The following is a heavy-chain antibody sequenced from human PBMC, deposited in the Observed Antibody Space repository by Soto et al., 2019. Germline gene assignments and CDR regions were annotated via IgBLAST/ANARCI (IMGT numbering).Heavy chain of an antibody. CDR1: GYSFTSYW. CDR3: ARPQVGAPPFDY. CDR2: IDPSDSYT. Sequence: PGESLKISWKGSGYSFTSYWISWVRQMPGKGLEWMGRIDPSDSYTNYSPSFQGHVTISADKSISTAYLQWSSLKASDTAMYYSARPQVGAPPFDYWGQGALVTVSS. V-gene: IGHV5-10-1*01. J-gene: IGHJ4*02. D-gene: IGHD1-26*01.